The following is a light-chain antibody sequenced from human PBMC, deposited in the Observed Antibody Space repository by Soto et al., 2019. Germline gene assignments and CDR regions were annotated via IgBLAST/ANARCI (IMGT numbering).Light chain of an antibody. CDR2: GNS. CDR1: SSNIGAGYD. J-gene: IGLJ2*01. CDR3: QSYDSSLSGVV. V-gene: IGLV1-40*01. Sequence: QSVLTQPPSVSGAPGQRVTISCTGSSSNIGAGYDVHWYQQLPGTAPKLLIYGNSNTPSGVPDRFSGSKSGTSASLAITGLQAEDGADYYCQSYDSSLSGVVFGGGTKLTVL.